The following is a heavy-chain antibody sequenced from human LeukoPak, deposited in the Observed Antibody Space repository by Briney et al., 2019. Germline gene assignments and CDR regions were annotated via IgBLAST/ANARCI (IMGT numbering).Heavy chain of an antibody. CDR1: GATFHSYI. V-gene: IGHV1-69*13. CDR2: IVPIIGTA. CDR3: ARDQRPSCLGGICYSGDY. Sequence: ASVKVSCKASGATFHSYIVTWVRQAPGQGLEWMGGIVPIIGTANYAQKFQGRVTITADDSTSTAYMELRSLRSADTAIYYCARDQRPSCLGGICYSGDYWGQGTLVTVTS. D-gene: IGHD2-15*01. J-gene: IGHJ4*02.